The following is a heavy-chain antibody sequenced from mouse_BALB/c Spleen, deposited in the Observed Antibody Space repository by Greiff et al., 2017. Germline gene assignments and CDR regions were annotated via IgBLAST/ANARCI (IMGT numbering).Heavy chain of an antibody. CDR3: ARGGYGNPYYYAMDY. V-gene: IGHV5-6-5*01. D-gene: IGHD2-1*01. CDR2: ISSGGST. J-gene: IGHJ4*01. Sequence: DVKLVESGGGLVKPGGSLKLSCAASGFTFSSYAMSWVRQTPEKRLEWVASISSGGSTYYPDSVKGRFTISRDNARNILYLQMSSLRSEDTAMYYCARGGYGNPYYYAMDYWGQGTSVTVSS. CDR1: GFTFSSYA.